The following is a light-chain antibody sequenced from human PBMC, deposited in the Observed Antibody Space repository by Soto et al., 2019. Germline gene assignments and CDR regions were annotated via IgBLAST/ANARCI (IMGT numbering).Light chain of an antibody. CDR2: GAS. CDR3: QQYNNWPSLT. V-gene: IGKV3-15*01. J-gene: IGKJ4*02. CDR1: QSVSSN. Sequence: EIVMTQSPATLSVSPREKATLSFRASQSVSSNLAWYQQKPGQAPRLLIYGASTRATGIPARFSGSGSGTEFTLTISSLQSEDFAVYYCQQYNNWPSLTFGGGTKVDIK.